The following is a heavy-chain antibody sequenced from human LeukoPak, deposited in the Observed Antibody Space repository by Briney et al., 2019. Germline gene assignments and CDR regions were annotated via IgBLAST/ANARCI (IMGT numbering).Heavy chain of an antibody. CDR2: ISSSGGST. Sequence: HPGGSLRLSCAASGFTFSSYAMSWVRQAPGKGLEWVSVISSSGGSTYYADSVKGRFTISRDNSKNTLYLQMNSLRAEDTAVYYCAKGSRSIAVDNLCDYWGQGTLVTVSS. CDR1: GFTFSSYA. V-gene: IGHV3-23*01. CDR3: AKGSRSIAVDNLCDY. D-gene: IGHD6-6*01. J-gene: IGHJ4*02.